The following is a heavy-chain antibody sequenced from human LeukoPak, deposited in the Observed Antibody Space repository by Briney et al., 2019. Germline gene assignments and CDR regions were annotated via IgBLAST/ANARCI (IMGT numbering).Heavy chain of an antibody. J-gene: IGHJ6*03. V-gene: IGHV3-7*01. CDR2: IKHDGSEK. CDR3: AREYDFWSGYYMDV. Sequence: PGGSLRLSCAASGFTFSDYWMTWVRQAPGRGLEWVANIKHDGSEKYYLDSVKGRFTVSRDNAKNSLFLQMNSLRAEDTAVYYCAREYDFWSGYYMDVWGKGTTVTVSS. D-gene: IGHD3-3*01. CDR1: GFTFSDYW.